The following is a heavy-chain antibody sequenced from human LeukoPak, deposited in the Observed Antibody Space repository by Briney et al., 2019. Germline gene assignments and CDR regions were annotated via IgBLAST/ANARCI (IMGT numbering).Heavy chain of an antibody. CDR3: ARGYCSSTSCYPYYYYGMDV. CDR1: GGTFSSYA. D-gene: IGHD2-2*01. J-gene: IGHJ6*04. Sequence: ASVKVSCKASGGTFSSYAISWVRQAPGQGLEWMGGIIPILGTANYAQKFQGRVTITADKSTSTAYMELSSLRSEDTAVYYCARGYCSSTSCYPYYYYGMDVWGKGTTVTVSS. V-gene: IGHV1-69*06. CDR2: IIPILGTA.